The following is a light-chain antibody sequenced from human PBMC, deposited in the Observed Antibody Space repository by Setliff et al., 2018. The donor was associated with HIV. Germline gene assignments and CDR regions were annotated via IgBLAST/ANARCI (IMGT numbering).Light chain of an antibody. V-gene: IGLV2-23*01. CDR1: SSAVRSYNL. CDR3: CSFAGSNIPYV. J-gene: IGLJ1*01. CDR2: DGS. Sequence: QSVLTQPASLSGSLGQSITISCTGTSSAVRSYNLVAWYQQHPGKAPKLMIYDGSQRPSGVSNRFSGSKSGNAASLTISGLQADDEADYYCCSFAGSNIPYVFGTGTKGTVL.